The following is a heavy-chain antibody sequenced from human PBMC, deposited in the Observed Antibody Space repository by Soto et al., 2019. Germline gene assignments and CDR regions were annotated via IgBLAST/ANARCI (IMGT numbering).Heavy chain of an antibody. CDR1: GFTFSSYW. J-gene: IGHJ6*02. D-gene: IGHD5-18*01. CDR3: AREEIQLWFWYGMDV. Sequence: GSLRLSCAASGFTFSSYWMSWVRQAPGKGLEWVANIKQDGSEKYYVDSVKGRFTISRDNAKNSLYLQMNSLRAEDTAVYYCAREEIQLWFWYGMDVWGRGTTVTVSS. V-gene: IGHV3-7*05. CDR2: IKQDGSEK.